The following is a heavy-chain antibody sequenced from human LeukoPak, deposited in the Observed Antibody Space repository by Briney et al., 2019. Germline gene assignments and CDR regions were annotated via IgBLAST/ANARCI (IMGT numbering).Heavy chain of an antibody. CDR1: GYTFTGYY. CDR3: ARTTGPRYMDV. V-gene: IGHV1-2*02. J-gene: IGHJ6*04. CDR2: INPNSGGT. D-gene: IGHD1-1*01. Sequence: EASVKVSCKASGYTFTGYYMHWVRQAPGQGLEWMGWINPNSGGTNYAQKFQGRVTMTRDTSISTAYMALSRQRSDDTAVYYCARTTGPRYMDVWGKGTTVTVSS.